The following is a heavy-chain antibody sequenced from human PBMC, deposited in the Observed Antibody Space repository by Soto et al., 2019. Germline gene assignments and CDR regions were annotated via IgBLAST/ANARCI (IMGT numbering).Heavy chain of an antibody. Sequence: SETLSLICTVSGDSISSGPYYWTWIRQHPGKGLEWIGNIFYTGSTNYNPSLKSRVSLSVDTSKNQFSLKLTSVTAADTAIYYCARDRVRRDNKPYGMDVWGQGTTVTVSS. CDR3: ARDRVRRDNKPYGMDV. D-gene: IGHD2-21*01. CDR1: GDSISSGPYY. V-gene: IGHV4-31*03. CDR2: IFYTGST. J-gene: IGHJ6*02.